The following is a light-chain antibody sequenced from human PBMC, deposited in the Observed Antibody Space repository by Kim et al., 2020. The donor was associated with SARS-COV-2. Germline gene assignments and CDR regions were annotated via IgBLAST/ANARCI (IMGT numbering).Light chain of an antibody. J-gene: IGKJ5*01. Sequence: ASVKDRVTITCQASQNIRNDLGWYQHNPGRAPKRLNYGASRLQSGDPSRFSGSGSGTKFTLTISSVQPEDFATYFCLQHSTYPITFGQGTRLEI. CDR2: GAS. CDR1: QNIRND. V-gene: IGKV1-17*01. CDR3: LQHSTYPIT.